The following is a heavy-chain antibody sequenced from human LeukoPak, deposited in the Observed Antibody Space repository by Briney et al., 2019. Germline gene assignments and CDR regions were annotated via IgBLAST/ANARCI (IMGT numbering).Heavy chain of an antibody. V-gene: IGHV3-23*01. D-gene: IGHD5-12*01. CDR3: ARNENSGWGYFDY. J-gene: IGHJ4*02. Sequence: GGSLRLSCAAAGFTFSSYAMSWVRQAPGKGLEWVSAISGSGGSTYYADSVKGRFTISRDNSKNALYLQMNSLRAEDTAVYYCARNENSGWGYFDYWGQGTLVTVSS. CDR2: ISGSGGST. CDR1: GFTFSSYA.